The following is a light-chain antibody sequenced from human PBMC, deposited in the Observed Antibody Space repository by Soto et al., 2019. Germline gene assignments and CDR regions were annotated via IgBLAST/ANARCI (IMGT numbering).Light chain of an antibody. Sequence: EIVLTQSPATLSLSPGERATLSCRASQSVSSYLAWFQQRPGQAPRLLIYDASKRATGIPARFRGSGFGTDYTLTISSLEPEDFAVYYCQQRSKGRTFGQGSKV. J-gene: IGKJ1*01. CDR3: QQRSKGRT. CDR2: DAS. V-gene: IGKV3-11*01. CDR1: QSVSSY.